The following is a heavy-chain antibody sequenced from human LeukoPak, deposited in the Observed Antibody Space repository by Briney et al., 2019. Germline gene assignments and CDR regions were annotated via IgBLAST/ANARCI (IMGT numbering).Heavy chain of an antibody. J-gene: IGHJ4*02. CDR2: IYYSGST. CDR3: ARGFLGPNREDDILTGFTFDY. D-gene: IGHD3-9*01. V-gene: IGHV4-59*01. CDR1: GGSISSYY. Sequence: PSETLSLTCTVSGGSISSYYWSWIRQPPGKGLEWIGYIYYSGSTNYNPSLKSRVTISVDTSKNQFSLKLSSVTAADTAVYYCARGFLGPNREDDILTGFTFDYWGQGTLVTVSS.